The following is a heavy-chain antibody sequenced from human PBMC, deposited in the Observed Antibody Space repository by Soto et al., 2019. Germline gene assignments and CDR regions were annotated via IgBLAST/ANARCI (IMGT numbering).Heavy chain of an antibody. CDR2: IYYSGST. CDR3: ASGGTYYYDSSGPDWFDP. V-gene: IGHV4-31*02. Sequence: SETLSLTCTVSGGSISSGGYYWSWIRQHPGKGLEWIGYIYYSGSTYYNPSLKSRVTISVDTSKNQFSLKLSSVTAADTAVYYCASGGTYYYDSSGPDWFDPWGQGTLVTVSS. D-gene: IGHD3-22*01. CDR1: GGSISSGGYY. J-gene: IGHJ5*02.